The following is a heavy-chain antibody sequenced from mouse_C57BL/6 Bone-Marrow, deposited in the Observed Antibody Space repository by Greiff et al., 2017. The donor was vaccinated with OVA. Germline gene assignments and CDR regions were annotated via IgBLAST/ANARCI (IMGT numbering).Heavy chain of an antibody. Sequence: VKLQQPGTELVKPGASVKLSCKASGYTFTSYWMHWVKQRPGQGLEWIGDIYPSNGGTNYNEKFQSKATLTVDTSSSTAYMQLSSLTSEDSAVYYCARSGITARKRYCAMDYGGQGTSVTVSS. J-gene: IGHJ4*01. CDR2: IYPSNGGT. V-gene: IGHV1-53*01. D-gene: IGHD1-1*01. CDR3: ARSGITARKRYCAMDY. CDR1: GYTFTSYW.